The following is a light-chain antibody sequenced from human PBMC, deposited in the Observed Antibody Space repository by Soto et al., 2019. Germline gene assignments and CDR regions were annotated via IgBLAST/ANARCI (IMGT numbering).Light chain of an antibody. Sequence: IQLTQSPSSLSASVGDRVTITCRASQGISSYLAWYQQKPGQAPKLLICAASTLQSGVPSRFSGSGFGTDFTLTISSLQPEDFATYYCQQLDAYPRTFGQGTKVEIK. CDR1: QGISSY. J-gene: IGKJ1*01. CDR3: QQLDAYPRT. CDR2: AAS. V-gene: IGKV1-9*01.